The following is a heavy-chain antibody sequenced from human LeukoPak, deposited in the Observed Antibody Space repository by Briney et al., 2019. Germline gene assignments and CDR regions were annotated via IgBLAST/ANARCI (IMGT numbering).Heavy chain of an antibody. V-gene: IGHV1-18*01. CDR2: ISAYNGNT. D-gene: IGHD2-2*01. J-gene: IGHJ6*03. CDR3: ARDKISVVPAAEGKGYYYMDV. Sequence: ASVKVSCKASGYTFTSYGISWVRQAPGQGLEWMGWISAYNGNTNYAQKLQGRVTMTTDTSTSTAYMELRSLRSDDTAVYYCARDKISVVPAAEGKGYYYMDVWGKGTTVTVSS. CDR1: GYTFTSYG.